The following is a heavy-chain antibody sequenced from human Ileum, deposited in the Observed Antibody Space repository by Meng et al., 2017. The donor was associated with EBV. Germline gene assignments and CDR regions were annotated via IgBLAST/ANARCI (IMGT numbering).Heavy chain of an antibody. CDR3: ARNVPGTSSYYD. CDR1: GYSISRPNC. CDR2: IYYSGST. V-gene: IGHV4-28*01. D-gene: IGHD3-22*01. J-gene: IGHJ4*02. Sequence: QLTQSGPRLVKPSDTLSLTCAVCGYSISRPNCWGWIRQPTGKGLEWIGYIYYSGSTSYNPSLKSRVTMSVDTSKNQFSLNLNSVTAVDTAVYYCARNVPGTSSYYDWGQGTLVTVSS.